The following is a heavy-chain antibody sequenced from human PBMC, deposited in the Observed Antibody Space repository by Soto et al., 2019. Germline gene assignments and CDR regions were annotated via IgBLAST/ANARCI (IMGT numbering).Heavy chain of an antibody. CDR3: ARDRRITMIVGNYYYYYGMDV. CDR2: INPSGGST. Sequence: GASVKVSCKASGYTFTSYYMPWVRQAPGQGLEWMGIINPSGGSTSYAQKFQGRVTMTRDTSTSTVYMELSSLRSEDTAVYYCARDRRITMIVGNYYYYYGMDVWGQGTTVTVSS. CDR1: GYTFTSYY. V-gene: IGHV1-46*01. D-gene: IGHD3-22*01. J-gene: IGHJ6*02.